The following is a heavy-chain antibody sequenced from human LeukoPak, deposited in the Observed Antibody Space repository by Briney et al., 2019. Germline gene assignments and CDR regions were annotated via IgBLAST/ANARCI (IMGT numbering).Heavy chain of an antibody. CDR3: ARGRVGAFDI. Sequence: SETLSLTCTVSGGPISSYYWSWIRQPPGKGLEWIGEINHSGSTNYNPSLKSRVTISVDTSKNQFSLKLSSVTAADTAVYYCARGRVGAFDIWGQGTMVTVSS. J-gene: IGHJ3*02. V-gene: IGHV4-34*01. CDR1: GGPISSYY. D-gene: IGHD1-26*01. CDR2: INHSGST.